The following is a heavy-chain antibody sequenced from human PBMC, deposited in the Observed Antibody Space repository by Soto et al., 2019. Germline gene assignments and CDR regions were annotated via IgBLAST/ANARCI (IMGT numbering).Heavy chain of an antibody. J-gene: IGHJ5*02. CDR2: INPSGGST. D-gene: IGHD3-22*01. CDR3: ARVGGYDSSGYYLRGWFDP. Sequence: ASVKVSCKASGYTFTSYYMHWVRQAPGQGLEWMGIINPSGGSTSYAQKFQGRVTMTRDTSTSTVYMELSSLRSGDTAVYYCARVGGYDSSGYYLRGWFDPWGQGTLVTVSS. CDR1: GYTFTSYY. V-gene: IGHV1-46*01.